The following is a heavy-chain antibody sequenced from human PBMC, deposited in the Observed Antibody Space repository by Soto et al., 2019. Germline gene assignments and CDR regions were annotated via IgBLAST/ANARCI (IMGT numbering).Heavy chain of an antibody. J-gene: IGHJ5*02. D-gene: IGHD1-1*01. CDR3: VRDGTKTLRDWFDP. V-gene: IGHV4-59*10. CDR1: GGSFSGYY. CDR2: IYATGTT. Sequence: SETLSLTCAVYGGSFSGYYWSWIRQPPGKGLEWIGRIYATGTTDYNPSLKSRVMMSVDTSKKQFSLKLRSVTAADTAVYYCVRDGTKTLRDWFDPWGQGISVTVSS.